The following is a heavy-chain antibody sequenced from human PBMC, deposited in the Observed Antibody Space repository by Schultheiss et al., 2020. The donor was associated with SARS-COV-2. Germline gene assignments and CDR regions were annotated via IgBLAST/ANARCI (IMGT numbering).Heavy chain of an antibody. CDR1: GFSLSTSGVG. CDR2: IYWNDDK. Sequence: SGPTLVKPTQTLTLTCTFSGFSLSTSGVGVGWIRQPPGKALEWLALIYWNDDKRYSTSLKTRLTISKDTSKNQVVLTMTNMDPVDTATYYCARIRDYYDSSGYYSYYFDYWGQGTLVTGSS. CDR3: ARIRDYYDSSGYYSYYFDY. V-gene: IGHV2-5*01. D-gene: IGHD3-22*01. J-gene: IGHJ4*02.